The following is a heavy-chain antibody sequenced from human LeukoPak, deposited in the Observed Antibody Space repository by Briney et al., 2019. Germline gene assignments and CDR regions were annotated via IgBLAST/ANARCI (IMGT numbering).Heavy chain of an antibody. CDR1: GGSISSYY. V-gene: IGHV4-59*08. J-gene: IGHJ6*03. CDR2: IYYSGST. Sequence: PSDTLALTCTVSGGSISSYYWSWIRQPPGKGLEWIGYIYYSGSTNYNPSLKSRVTISVDTSKNQFSLKLSSVTAADTAVYYCARQAAVARSASAPTPIHY. D-gene: IGHD6-19*01. CDR3: ARQAAVARSASAPTPIHY.